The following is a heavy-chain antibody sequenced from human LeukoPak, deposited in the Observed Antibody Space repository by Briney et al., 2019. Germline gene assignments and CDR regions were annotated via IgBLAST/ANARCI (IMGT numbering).Heavy chain of an antibody. J-gene: IGHJ4*02. V-gene: IGHV1-2*02. Sequence: ASVKVSCKASGYTFIGYFIYWVCQTPGQGDERMGWISPHSGGTDSAQTFQGRVTVTRDTSISTAFMEMSRLRACDTGVQYCSRDRDYYDSIGYYYEGGSLDFWGQGTLVTVSS. D-gene: IGHD3-22*01. CDR2: ISPHSGGT. CDR3: SRDRDYYDSIGYYYEGGSLDF. CDR1: GYTFIGYF.